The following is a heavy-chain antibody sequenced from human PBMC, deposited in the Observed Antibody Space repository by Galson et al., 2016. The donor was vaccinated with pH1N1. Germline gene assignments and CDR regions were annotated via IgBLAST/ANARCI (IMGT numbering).Heavy chain of an antibody. J-gene: IGHJ4*02. Sequence: SVKVSCKASGYTFTSYYFHWVRQAPGQGLEWMGVIDPSGGGTTYAQKFQDLVTLARDMSTSTVYMELSSLKSEDTAVYYCIRDLGRLREWWGQGTLVTVSS. D-gene: IGHD3-3*01. CDR2: IDPSGGGT. CDR3: IRDLGRLREW. CDR1: GYTFTSYY. V-gene: IGHV1-46*03.